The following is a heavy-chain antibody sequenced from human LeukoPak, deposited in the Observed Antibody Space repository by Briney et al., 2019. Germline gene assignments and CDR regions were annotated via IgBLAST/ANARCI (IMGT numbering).Heavy chain of an antibody. CDR3: ARATHGITVDDAFDI. Sequence: ASVNVSCKASGYTFTGYYMHWVRQAPGQGLEWMGLINPSGGSTRYAQKFQGRVTMTRDMSTSTVYMELSSLRSEDTAVYYCARATHGITVDDAFDIWGQGTMVTVSS. V-gene: IGHV1-46*01. CDR1: GYTFTGYY. D-gene: IGHD4-23*01. J-gene: IGHJ3*02. CDR2: INPSGGST.